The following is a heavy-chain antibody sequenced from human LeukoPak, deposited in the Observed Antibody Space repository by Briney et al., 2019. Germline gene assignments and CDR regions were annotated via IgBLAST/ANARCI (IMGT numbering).Heavy chain of an antibody. J-gene: IGHJ4*02. CDR1: GFTFDDYA. Sequence: PGGSLRLSCAASGFTFDDYAMHWVRQAPGKGLEWVSLISGDGGSTYYADSVKGRFTISRDNSKNSLYLQMNSLRTEDTALYYCEKVLWRLGKLDYDYWGRGTLVTVSS. V-gene: IGHV3-43*02. CDR3: EKVLWRLGKLDYDY. D-gene: IGHD7-27*01. CDR2: ISGDGGST.